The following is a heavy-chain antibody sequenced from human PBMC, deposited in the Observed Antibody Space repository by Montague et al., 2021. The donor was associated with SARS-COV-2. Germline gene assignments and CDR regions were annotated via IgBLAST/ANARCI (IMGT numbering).Heavy chain of an antibody. CDR2: IWYDGSNS. V-gene: IGHV3-33*01. CDR1: GFSFSDYA. J-gene: IGHJ4*02. Sequence: SLSLSCAASGFSFSDYAMPWVRQAPGLALEWVAVIWYDGSNSYYADSVKGRFTISRDNSKNAVYLQMNSLTADDTAIYYCAREKKEVQMDYWGLGTLVTVSS. CDR3: AREKKEVQMDY. D-gene: IGHD5-24*01.